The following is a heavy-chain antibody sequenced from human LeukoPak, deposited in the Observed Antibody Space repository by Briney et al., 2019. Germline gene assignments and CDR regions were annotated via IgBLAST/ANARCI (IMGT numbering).Heavy chain of an antibody. CDR2: ISYDGSNQ. V-gene: IGHV3-30-3*01. D-gene: IGHD2-2*01. Sequence: GKSLRLSCAASGFTSSSYSMHWVRQAPGKGLEWLAIISYDGSNQYYGDSVKGRFTISRDNSKNTLYLQMSSLRPEDTAVYHCARPYSTSWSSGWDFDLWGRGTLVSVSS. CDR3: ARPYSTSWSSGWDFDL. CDR1: GFTSSSYS. J-gene: IGHJ2*01.